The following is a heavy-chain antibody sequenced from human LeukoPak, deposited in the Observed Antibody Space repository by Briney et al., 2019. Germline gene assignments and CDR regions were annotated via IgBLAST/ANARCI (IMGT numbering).Heavy chain of an antibody. CDR2: ISPSGGST. V-gene: IGHV1-46*01. D-gene: IGHD4-17*01. Sequence: ASVKVSCKAFGYTFTGYWMHWVRQAPGQGPEWMGVISPSGGSTIYAQKFKGRVTLTRDMSTSTAYMELSSLRSEDTAVYYCAFDLRGPGGNAFDIWGQGTMVTVSS. CDR1: GYTFTGYW. CDR3: AFDLRGPGGNAFDI. J-gene: IGHJ3*02.